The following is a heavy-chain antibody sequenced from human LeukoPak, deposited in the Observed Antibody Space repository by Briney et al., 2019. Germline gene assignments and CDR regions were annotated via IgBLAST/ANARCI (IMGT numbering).Heavy chain of an antibody. CDR3: AKDHSSWYLFGSVYYYYMDV. CDR2: ISYDGSNK. CDR1: GFNFNTYW. Sequence: GGSLRLSCAASGFNFNTYWMSWVRQAPGKGLEWVAVISYDGSNKYYADSVKGRFTISRDNSKNTLYLQMNSLRAEDTAVYYCAKDHSSWYLFGSVYYYYMDVWGKGTTVTVSS. J-gene: IGHJ6*03. D-gene: IGHD6-13*01. V-gene: IGHV3-30*18.